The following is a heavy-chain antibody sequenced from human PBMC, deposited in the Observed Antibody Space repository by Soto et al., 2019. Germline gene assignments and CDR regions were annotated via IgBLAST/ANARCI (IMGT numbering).Heavy chain of an antibody. D-gene: IGHD2-15*01. Sequence: SETLSLTCTVSGDSISSSGFSWGWIRQPPGKGLEWIGSLHYSGSTHYNPSLRSRGTISVDTSKNQFSLKLSSVTAADTAMYYCARSLCSGGSCYRLDVWGKGITVTVSS. V-gene: IGHV4-39*01. CDR3: ARSLCSGGSCYRLDV. J-gene: IGHJ6*04. CDR2: LHYSGST. CDR1: GDSISSSGFS.